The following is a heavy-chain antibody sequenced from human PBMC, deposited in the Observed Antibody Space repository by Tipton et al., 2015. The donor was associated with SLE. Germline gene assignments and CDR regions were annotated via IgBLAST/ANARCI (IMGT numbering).Heavy chain of an antibody. V-gene: IGHV4-38-2*02. CDR1: GYSISSGYY. J-gene: IGHJ6*03. CDR2: IYHSGST. D-gene: IGHD2-21*02. Sequence: TLSLTCTVSGYSISSGYYWGWIRQPPGKGLEWIGSIYHSGSTYYNPSLKSRVTISVDTSKNQFSLKLSSVTAADTAVYYCARGGLTYGYYYYMDVWGKGTTVTVSS. CDR3: ARGGLTYGYYYYMDV.